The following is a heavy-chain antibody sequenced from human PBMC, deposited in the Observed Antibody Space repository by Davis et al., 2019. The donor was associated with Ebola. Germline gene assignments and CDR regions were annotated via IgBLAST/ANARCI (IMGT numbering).Heavy chain of an antibody. J-gene: IGHJ4*02. CDR1: GFTFSGSA. CDR2: IRSKANSYAT. D-gene: IGHD4-11*01. Sequence: GESLKISCAASGFTFSGSAMHWVRQASGKGLEWVGRIRSKANSYATAYAASVKGRFTISRDDSKNTAYLQMTSLKTEDTAVYYCTTTTTASDYWGQGTLVTVSS. V-gene: IGHV3-73*01. CDR3: TTTTTASDY.